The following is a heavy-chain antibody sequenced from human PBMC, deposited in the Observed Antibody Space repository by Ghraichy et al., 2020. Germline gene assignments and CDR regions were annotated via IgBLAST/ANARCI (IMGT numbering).Heavy chain of an antibody. CDR2: ISYSGST. Sequence: LSLTCTVSGGSISSGYYYWSWIRQHPGKGLEWIGYISYSGSTYYNPSLKSRVTISADTSKNQVSLKLSSVTAADTAVYYCATSARYCTSTSCRLTPNWFDPWGQGTLVTVSS. J-gene: IGHJ5*02. CDR3: ATSARYCTSTSCRLTPNWFDP. CDR1: GGSISSGYYY. D-gene: IGHD2-2*01. V-gene: IGHV4-31*03.